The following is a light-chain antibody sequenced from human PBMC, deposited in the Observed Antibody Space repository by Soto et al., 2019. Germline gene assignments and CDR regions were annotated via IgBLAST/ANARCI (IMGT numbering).Light chain of an antibody. J-gene: IGKJ4*01. CDR3: QQANSLPPPT. Sequence: DIQMTQSPSSVSASVGDRVTITCRASQGISTWLAWYQLKPGKAPKLLIYGAFSLQSGVPSRFSGSGSGTEFTLTISSLQPEDLATYYFQQANSLPPPTFGGGTKVQIK. V-gene: IGKV1D-12*01. CDR1: QGISTW. CDR2: GAF.